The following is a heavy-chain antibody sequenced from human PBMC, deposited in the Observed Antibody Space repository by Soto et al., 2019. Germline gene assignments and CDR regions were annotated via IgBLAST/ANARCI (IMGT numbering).Heavy chain of an antibody. D-gene: IGHD1-20*01. Sequence: GWSLRLSCAASGFIFGSYAMSWVRQAPGKGLEWVSFISGSGSTFYADSVKGRFTISRDNSKSTLYLQMNNLRAEDTAVYYCAQGITTVEGDYWGQGTLVTVSS. CDR2: ISGSGST. CDR1: GFIFGSYA. CDR3: AQGITTVEGDY. J-gene: IGHJ4*02. V-gene: IGHV3-23*01.